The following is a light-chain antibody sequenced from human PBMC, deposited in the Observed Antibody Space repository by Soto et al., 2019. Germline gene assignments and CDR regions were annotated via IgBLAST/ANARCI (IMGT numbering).Light chain of an antibody. CDR1: QSVSSY. J-gene: IGKJ4*01. Sequence: EIVLTQSPATLSLSPGEIATLSCRASQSVSSYLAWYQQKPGQPPRLLIYGASNRATGIPARFSGSGSGTDFTLTISSLEHEYSAVYYCLQRSNWLTFGGGTKVEIK. V-gene: IGKV3-11*01. CDR3: LQRSNWLT. CDR2: GAS.